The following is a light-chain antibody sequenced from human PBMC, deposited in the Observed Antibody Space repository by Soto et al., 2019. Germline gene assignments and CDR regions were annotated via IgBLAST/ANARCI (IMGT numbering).Light chain of an antibody. Sequence: AVPMTQSPLSLSASVGDRVTITCRASQGIGNGLGWFQQKPGKAPNLLIFGASNLQSGVPSRFSGSGSGTDFTLTISSLQAEDFATYYCLQANTYPYIFGQGTKLEIK. CDR1: QGIGNG. CDR2: GAS. V-gene: IGKV1-6*01. CDR3: LQANTYPYI. J-gene: IGKJ2*01.